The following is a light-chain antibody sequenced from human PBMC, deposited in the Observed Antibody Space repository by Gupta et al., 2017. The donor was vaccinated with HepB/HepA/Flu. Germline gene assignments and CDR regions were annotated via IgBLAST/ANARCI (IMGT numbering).Light chain of an antibody. J-gene: IGKJ1*01. CDR1: QSHSSSY. CDR3: LQDGSKHRT. V-gene: IGKV3-20*01. CDR2: GGS. Sequence: VLLHAPVSLTLSAAERASLTCRGSQSHSSSYLAGYQQKPGQAPRLLIYGGSSRAAGIPERFSGSGSGTDFTLIISRLEPEDVAVNYCLQDGSKHRTFGQGTKVEIK.